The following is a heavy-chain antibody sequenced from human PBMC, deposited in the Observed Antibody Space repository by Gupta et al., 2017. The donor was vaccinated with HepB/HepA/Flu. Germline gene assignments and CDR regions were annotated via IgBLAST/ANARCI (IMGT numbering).Heavy chain of an antibody. J-gene: IGHJ4*02. CDR3: ARNTSAWSYDN. V-gene: IGHV4-39*01. CDR1: GGSITSGTSY. Sequence: QVHLQESGPRLVKASETLSLTCTVSGGSITSGTSYWGWIRQPPGKGLEWIGSIYYSGSSDYNPSLKTRVTMSVHTSKNQFSLTLTSVTAADTAVYYCARNTSAWSYDNWGRGILVTVSS. D-gene: IGHD6-19*01. CDR2: IYYSGSS.